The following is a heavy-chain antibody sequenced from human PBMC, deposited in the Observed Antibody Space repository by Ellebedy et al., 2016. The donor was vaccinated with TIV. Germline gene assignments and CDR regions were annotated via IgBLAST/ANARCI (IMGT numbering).Heavy chain of an antibody. CDR2: IYSTGST. D-gene: IGHD6-19*01. J-gene: IGHJ4*02. CDR3: TRGVYNSGWHNFDD. CDR1: GASISSRSYY. Sequence: SETLSLTXTVSGASISSRSYYWGWIRQPPGQGLEWIGSIYSTGSTYYNPSLKSRVTISLDTSKNQVSLKLSSVTAADTAVYYCTRGVYNSGWHNFDDWGQGSLVTVSS. V-gene: IGHV4-39*01.